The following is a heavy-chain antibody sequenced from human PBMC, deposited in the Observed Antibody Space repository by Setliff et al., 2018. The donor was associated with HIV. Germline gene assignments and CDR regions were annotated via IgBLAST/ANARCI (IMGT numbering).Heavy chain of an antibody. CDR2: ISSSSSTI. D-gene: IGHD6-13*01. CDR1: GFTFSSYS. J-gene: IGHJ4*02. CDR3: ARSRAAGFDY. V-gene: IGHV3-48*01. Sequence: GSLRLSCAASGFTFSSYSMNWVRQAPGKGLEWVSYISSSSSTIYYADSVKGRFTISRDNAKNSLYLQMNSLRAEDTAVYYCARSRAAGFDYWGQGPLVTVSS.